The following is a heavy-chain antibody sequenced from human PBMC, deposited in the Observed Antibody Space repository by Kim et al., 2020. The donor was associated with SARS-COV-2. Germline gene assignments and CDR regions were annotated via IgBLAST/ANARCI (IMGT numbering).Heavy chain of an antibody. D-gene: IGHD3-10*01. Sequence: LKSRVTIAVDTSKNQFSLKLSSVTAADTAVYYCARDPNYYGSGHYGMDVWGQGTTVTVSS. CDR3: ARDPNYYGSGHYGMDV. J-gene: IGHJ6*02. V-gene: IGHV4-59*01.